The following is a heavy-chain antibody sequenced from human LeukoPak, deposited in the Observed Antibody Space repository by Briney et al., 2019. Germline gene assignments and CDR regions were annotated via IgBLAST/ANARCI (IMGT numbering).Heavy chain of an antibody. V-gene: IGHV5-51*01. J-gene: IGHJ3*02. CDR3: ARPPDYYDSSGGNDAFDI. CDR2: IYPGDSDT. Sequence: GESLKISCKGSGYSFTSYWIGWVRQMPGKGLEWMGIIYPGDSDTRYSPSFQGQVTISADKSISTAYPQWSSLKASDTAMYYCARPPDYYDSSGGNDAFDIWGQGTMVTVSS. D-gene: IGHD3-22*01. CDR1: GYSFTSYW.